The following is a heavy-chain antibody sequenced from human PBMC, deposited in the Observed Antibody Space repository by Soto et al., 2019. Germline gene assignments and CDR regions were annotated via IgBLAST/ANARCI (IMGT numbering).Heavy chain of an antibody. J-gene: IGHJ4*02. Sequence: EVQLLESGGGLVQPGGSLRLSCAASGFTVSSYAMSGVRQAPGKGLEWVSAISGSGGSTYYADSVKGRFTISRDNSKNTLYLQMNSLRAEDTAVYYCAKDRGRVVRGVCFDYWGQGTLVTVSS. CDR3: AKDRGRVVRGVCFDY. V-gene: IGHV3-23*01. CDR2: ISGSGGST. D-gene: IGHD3-10*01. CDR1: GFTVSSYA.